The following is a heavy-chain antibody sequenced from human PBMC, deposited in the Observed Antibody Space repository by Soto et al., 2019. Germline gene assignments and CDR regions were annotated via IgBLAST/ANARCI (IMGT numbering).Heavy chain of an antibody. J-gene: IGHJ5*02. V-gene: IGHV1-18*04. CDR2: ISAYNGNT. Sequence: RASVKVSCKASGYTFTSYGISWVRQAPGQGLEWMGWISAYNGNTNYAQKLQGRVTMTTDTSTSTAYMELRSLRSDDTAVYYCARDKTAAGTSLIRTLSWFDPWGQGTLVTVSS. CDR3: ARDKTAAGTSLIRTLSWFDP. CDR1: GYTFTSYG. D-gene: IGHD6-13*01.